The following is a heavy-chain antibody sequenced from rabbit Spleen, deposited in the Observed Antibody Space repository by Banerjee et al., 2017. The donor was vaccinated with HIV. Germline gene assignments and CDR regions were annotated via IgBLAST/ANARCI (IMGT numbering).Heavy chain of an antibody. J-gene: IGHJ4*01. Sequence: QEHLKESGGGLVQPGGSLKLSCTASGFTLNRYWMIWVRQTPGKGLEYIGWIGSDGSTTYYANWVNGRFTISKTSSTTVTLQGTSLTVADTATYFCASGADGWGPLQLWGPGTLVTVS. V-gene: IGHV1S45*01. CDR1: GFTLNRYW. CDR2: IGSDGSTT. D-gene: IGHD4-1*01. CDR3: ASGADGWGPLQL.